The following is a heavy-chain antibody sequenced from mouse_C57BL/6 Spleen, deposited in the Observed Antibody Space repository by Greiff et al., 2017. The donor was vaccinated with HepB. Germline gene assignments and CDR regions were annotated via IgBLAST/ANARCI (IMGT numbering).Heavy chain of an antibody. V-gene: IGHV1-52*01. CDR2: IDPSDSET. D-gene: IGHD4-1*01. CDR3: ARKENWDYFDY. CDR1: GYTFTSYW. Sequence: VQLQQPGAELVRPGSSVKLSCKASGYTFTSYWMHWVKQRPIQGLEWIGNIDPSDSETHYNQKFKDKATLTVDKSSSTAYMQLSSLTSEDSAVYYCARKENWDYFDYWGQGTTLTVSS. J-gene: IGHJ2*01.